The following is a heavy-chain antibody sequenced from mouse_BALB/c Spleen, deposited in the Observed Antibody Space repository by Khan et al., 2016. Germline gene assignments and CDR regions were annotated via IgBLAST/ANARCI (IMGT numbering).Heavy chain of an antibody. CDR3: SRGSYAMDY. J-gene: IGHJ4*01. V-gene: IGHV1S127*01. CDR1: GYTFTKFW. CDR2: IAPSNSET. Sequence: VQLQESGPELVRPGASVKMSCKASGYTFTKFWMHWVIQRPGQGFEWIGMIAPSNSETRLDQKFKDKATLTVDKPYNTASLQLSDLTSEDAAVYYCSRGSYAMDYWGQGTSVTVSS.